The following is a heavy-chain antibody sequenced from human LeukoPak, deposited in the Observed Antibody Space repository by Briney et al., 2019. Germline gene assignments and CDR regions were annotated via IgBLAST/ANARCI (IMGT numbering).Heavy chain of an antibody. CDR2: TRNEANIYTT. Sequence: GGSLRLSCAASGFIFSDHYMDWVRQAPGEGLEWVGRTRNEANIYTTKYAASVKGRFTISRDDSKNSLYLQMNSLKTEDTAVYYCASPVGATTVRAFDIWGQGTMVTVSS. D-gene: IGHD1-26*01. J-gene: IGHJ3*02. CDR1: GFIFSDHY. V-gene: IGHV3-72*01. CDR3: ASPVGATTVRAFDI.